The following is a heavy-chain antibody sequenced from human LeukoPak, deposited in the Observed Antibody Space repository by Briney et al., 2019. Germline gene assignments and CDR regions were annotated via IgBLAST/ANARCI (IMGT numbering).Heavy chain of an antibody. CDR1: GFTFSSYA. CDR2: ISYDGSNK. V-gene: IGHV3-30*04. J-gene: IGHJ4*02. D-gene: IGHD6-13*01. Sequence: GGSLRLSCAASGFTFSSYAMHWVRQAPGKGLEWVAVISYDGSNKYYADSVKGRFTISRDNSKNTLYLQMNSLRAEDTAVYYCASSSSSWDFGDYWGQGTLVTVSS. CDR3: ASSSSSWDFGDY.